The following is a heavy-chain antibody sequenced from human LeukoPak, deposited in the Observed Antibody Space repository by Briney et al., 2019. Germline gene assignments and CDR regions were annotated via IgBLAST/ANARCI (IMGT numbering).Heavy chain of an antibody. CDR1: GFTFSSYW. J-gene: IGHJ4*02. CDR2: ISNNGGYT. Sequence: GVSLRRSCAASGFTFSSYWMSWVRQAPGKGLEWVSAISNNGGYTYYADSVQGRFTISRDNSKSTLCLQMNSLRAEDTAVYYCAKQLGYCSDGSCYFPYWGQGTLVTVSS. D-gene: IGHD2-15*01. V-gene: IGHV3-23*01. CDR3: AKQLGYCSDGSCYFPY.